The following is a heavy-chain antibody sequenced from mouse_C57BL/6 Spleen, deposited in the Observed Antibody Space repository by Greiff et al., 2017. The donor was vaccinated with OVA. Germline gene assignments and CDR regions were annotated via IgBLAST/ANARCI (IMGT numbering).Heavy chain of an antibody. Sequence: EVQLQESGPGLVKPSQSLSLTCSVTGYSITSGYYWNWIRQFPGNKLEWMGYISYDGSNNYNPSLKNRISITRDTSKNQFFLKLNSVTTEDTATYYCARDSITTVVTGAMDYWGQGTSVTVSS. CDR2: ISYDGSN. J-gene: IGHJ4*01. V-gene: IGHV3-6*01. CDR1: GYSITSGYY. CDR3: ARDSITTVVTGAMDY. D-gene: IGHD1-1*01.